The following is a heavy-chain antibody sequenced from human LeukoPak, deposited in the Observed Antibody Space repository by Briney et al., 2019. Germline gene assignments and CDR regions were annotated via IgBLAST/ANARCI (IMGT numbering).Heavy chain of an antibody. D-gene: IGHD3-16*02. Sequence: SETLSLTCTVSGGSISSYYWSWIRQPPGKGLEWIGYIYYSGSTNYNPSLKSRVTISVDTSKNQLSLKLSSVTAADTAVYYCARGGYDYVWGSYRYTIFDYWGQGTLVTVSS. J-gene: IGHJ4*02. V-gene: IGHV4-59*08. CDR3: ARGGYDYVWGSYRYTIFDY. CDR2: IYYSGST. CDR1: GGSISSYY.